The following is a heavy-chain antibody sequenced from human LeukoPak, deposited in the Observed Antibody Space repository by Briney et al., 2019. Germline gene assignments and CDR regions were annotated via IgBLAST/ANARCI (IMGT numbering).Heavy chain of an antibody. Sequence: GGSLRLSCAASGFTFSSHWMHWVRQAPGKGLVWVSRINSDGSSTSYADSVKGRFTISRDNAKNTLYLQMNSLRAEDTAVYYCAREAPRGIAAAGTSWFDPWGQGTLVTVSS. J-gene: IGHJ5*02. CDR1: GFTFSSHW. CDR3: AREAPRGIAAAGTSWFDP. CDR2: INSDGSST. D-gene: IGHD6-13*01. V-gene: IGHV3-74*01.